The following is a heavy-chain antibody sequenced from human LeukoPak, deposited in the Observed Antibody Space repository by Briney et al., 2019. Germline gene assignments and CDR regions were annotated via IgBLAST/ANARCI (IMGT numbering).Heavy chain of an antibody. V-gene: IGHV4-59*01. CDR3: ARDIAAGGTGHPVFDF. CDR2: IYYSGST. CDR1: GGSISSYY. D-gene: IGHD6-13*01. Sequence: SETLSLTCTVSGGSISSYYWSWIRQPPGKGLEWIGYIYYSGSTNYNPSLKSRVTISVDTSRNQFSLHLNSVTAADTAVYYCARDIAAGGTGHPVFDFWGQGARVIVSS. J-gene: IGHJ4*02.